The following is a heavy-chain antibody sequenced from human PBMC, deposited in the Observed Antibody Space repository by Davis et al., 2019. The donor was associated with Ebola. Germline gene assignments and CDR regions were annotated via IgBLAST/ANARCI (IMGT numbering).Heavy chain of an antibody. V-gene: IGHV3-21*01. D-gene: IGHD6-19*01. Sequence: GESLKISCAASGFSFNNFNMNWVRQAPGKGLEWVSSISKNSERICYADSVKGRFTISRDNARNSLFLQMNSLRAEDTALYFCTAGIALAANDIWGQGTLVTVSS. CDR3: TAGIALAANDI. J-gene: IGHJ4*02. CDR1: GFSFNNFN. CDR2: ISKNSERI.